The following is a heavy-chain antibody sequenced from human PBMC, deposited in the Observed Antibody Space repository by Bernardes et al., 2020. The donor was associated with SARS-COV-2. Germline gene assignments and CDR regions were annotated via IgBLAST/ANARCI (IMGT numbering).Heavy chain of an antibody. J-gene: IGHJ4*02. D-gene: IGHD5-18*01. CDR1: GFTFSNYG. CDR3: AREYTYGFDS. CDR2: ISYDGNFQ. Sequence: GGSLRLSCAGSGFTFSNYGMHWVRQAPGKGLEWVATISYDGNFQNYGDSVKGRFTISRDNAKNSLYLQMNSLRAEDTAVYYCAREYTYGFDSWGQGTLVTVSS. V-gene: IGHV3-30*03.